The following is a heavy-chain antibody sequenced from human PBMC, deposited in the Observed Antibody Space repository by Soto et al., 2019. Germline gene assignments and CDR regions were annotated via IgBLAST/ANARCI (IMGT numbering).Heavy chain of an antibody. J-gene: IGHJ4*02. CDR1: GYTFTSYA. D-gene: IGHD3-10*01. V-gene: IGHV1-3*01. CDR3: ARVRSRYGSGSYEIGY. Sequence: QVQLVQSGAEVKKPGASVKVSCKASGYTFTSYAMHWVRQAPGQRLEWMGWINAGNGNTKYSQKFQGRVTITRDTSASTAYMELSSLRSEDTAVYYCARVRSRYGSGSYEIGYWGQGTLVTVSS. CDR2: INAGNGNT.